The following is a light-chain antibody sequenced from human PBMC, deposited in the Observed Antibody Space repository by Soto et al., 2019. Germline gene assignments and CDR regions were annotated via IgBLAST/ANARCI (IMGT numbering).Light chain of an antibody. CDR2: PAS. CDR1: QSVSSTY. CDR3: QQYGSSSWT. V-gene: IGKV3-20*01. Sequence: EMVLTQSPAPLSSSPGERATLSCRASQSVSSTYLAWYQQKPGQAPRLLSSPASNRATSIPDRFSGSGSGTDFALTISRLEPEDFAVYYCQQYGSSSWTFGQGTTVEI. J-gene: IGKJ1*01.